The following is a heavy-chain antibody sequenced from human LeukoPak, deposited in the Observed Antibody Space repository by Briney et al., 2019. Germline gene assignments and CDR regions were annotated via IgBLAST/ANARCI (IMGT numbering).Heavy chain of an antibody. V-gene: IGHV3-48*01. CDR1: GFTFSSYR. D-gene: IGHD5-12*01. Sequence: GGSLRLSCAASGFTFSSYRMNWVRQAPGKGLEWISYISSSSSTIYYADSVKGRFTVSRDNSKNTLYLQMKSLRAEDTAVYYCAKGGGYEAQYYYYYLDVWGKGTTVTISS. J-gene: IGHJ6*03. CDR3: AKGGGYEAQYYYYYLDV. CDR2: ISSSSSTI.